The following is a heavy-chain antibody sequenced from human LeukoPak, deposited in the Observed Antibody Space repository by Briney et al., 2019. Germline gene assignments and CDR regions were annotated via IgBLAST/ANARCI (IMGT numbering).Heavy chain of an antibody. CDR2: IYHSGTT. CDR1: GESISGSSYF. CDR3: ATSSGSYFSLRLDY. J-gene: IGHJ4*02. D-gene: IGHD1-26*01. V-gene: IGHV4-30-2*01. Sequence: SETLSLTCTVSGESISGSSYFWSWIRQPPGKGLEWIGHIYHSGTTYSNPSLGSRVTISVDKSNNQFSLKLNSVTAADTALYYCATSSGSYFSLRLDYWGQGTLVTVSS.